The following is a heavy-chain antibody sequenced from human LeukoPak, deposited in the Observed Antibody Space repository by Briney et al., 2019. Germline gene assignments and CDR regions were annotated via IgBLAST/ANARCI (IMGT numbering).Heavy chain of an antibody. CDR2: IYYSGST. J-gene: IGHJ5*02. CDR3: ARGRGITIFGVVSNWFDP. D-gene: IGHD3-3*01. Sequence: PSETLSLTCTASGGSISSSSYYWGWIRQPPGKGLEWIGSIYYSGSTYYNPSLKSRVSISVDTSKNQFSLKLSSVTAADTAVYYCARGRGITIFGVVSNWFDPWGQGTLVTVSS. V-gene: IGHV4-39*07. CDR1: GGSISSSSYY.